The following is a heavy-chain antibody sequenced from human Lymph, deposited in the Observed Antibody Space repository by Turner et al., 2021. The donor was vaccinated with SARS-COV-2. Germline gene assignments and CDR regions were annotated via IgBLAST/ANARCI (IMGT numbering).Heavy chain of an antibody. CDR3: ARVLPYGDYFDY. CDR1: GFIVSSNY. V-gene: IGHV3-53*01. Sequence: EVQRVESGGGLIQPGGSLRLSCAASGFIVSSNYMSWVRQDPGKGLEWVSLIYSGGSTYYADSVKGRFTIARDNSKNTLYLQMNSLRAEDTAEYYCARVLPYGDYFDYWGQGTLVTVSS. J-gene: IGHJ4*02. D-gene: IGHD4-17*01. CDR2: IYSGGST.